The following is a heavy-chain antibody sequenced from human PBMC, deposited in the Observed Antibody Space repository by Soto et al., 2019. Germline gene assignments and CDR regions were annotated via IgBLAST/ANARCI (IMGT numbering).Heavy chain of an antibody. CDR3: AREGRGGFDY. J-gene: IGHJ4*02. CDR1: GFTFTTYY. CDR2: ISGDGSST. D-gene: IGHD3-16*01. Sequence: GGSLRLSCAASGFTFTTYYMHWVRQAPGKGLVWVSRISGDGSSTDYADSVKGRFTPSRDNARNTLSLQMSSLRVEDTAVYYCAREGRGGFDYWGQGVLVTVSS. V-gene: IGHV3-74*01.